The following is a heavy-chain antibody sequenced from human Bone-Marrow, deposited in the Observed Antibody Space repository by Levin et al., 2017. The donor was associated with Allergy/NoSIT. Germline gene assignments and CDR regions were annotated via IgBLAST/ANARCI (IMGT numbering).Heavy chain of an antibody. CDR3: ARFDSSGRSVNDAFDF. CDR1: GASISSGGFS. D-gene: IGHD3-22*01. Sequence: NASETLSLTCAVSGASISSGGFSWSWIRQPPGKGLEWIGYIYHGGSTHYNPSLRSRVAISGDRSNNHFSLNLTSVTAADTAVYFCARFDSSGRSVNDAFDFWGRGTMVTVSS. V-gene: IGHV4-30-2*01. J-gene: IGHJ3*01. CDR2: IYHGGST.